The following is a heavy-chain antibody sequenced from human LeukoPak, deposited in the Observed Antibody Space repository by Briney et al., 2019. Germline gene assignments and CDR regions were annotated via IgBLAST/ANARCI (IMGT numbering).Heavy chain of an antibody. CDR1: GGSFSGYY. CDR3: ARGRQDVTMIVVVMTAVSYYLDV. D-gene: IGHD3-22*01. J-gene: IGHJ6*03. Sequence: NPSETLSLTCAVYGGSFSGYYWTWIRQTPEKGLEWIGEMNPSGSTNYNPSLKSRVTISVDTPKNQFSLELSSVTAADTAVYYCARGRQDVTMIVVVMTAVSYYLDVWGKGTTVTVS. CDR2: MNPSGST. V-gene: IGHV4-34*01.